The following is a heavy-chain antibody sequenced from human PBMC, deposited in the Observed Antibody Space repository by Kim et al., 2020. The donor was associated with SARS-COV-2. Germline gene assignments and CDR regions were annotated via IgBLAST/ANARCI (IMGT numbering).Heavy chain of an antibody. D-gene: IGHD3-10*01. J-gene: IGHJ4*02. CDR1: GGSISSYY. Sequence: SETLSLTCTVSGGSISSYYWSWIRQPPGMGLEWIGYIYYSGSTNYNPSLKSRVTISVDTSKNQFSLKLSSVTAADTAVYYCARVKVREANFAVIAEYYFDYWGQGTLVTVSS. CDR3: ARVKVREANFAVIAEYYFDY. CDR2: IYYSGST. V-gene: IGHV4-59*01.